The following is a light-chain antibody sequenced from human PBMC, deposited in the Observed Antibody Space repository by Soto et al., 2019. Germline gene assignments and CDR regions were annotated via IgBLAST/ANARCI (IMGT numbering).Light chain of an antibody. Sequence: NFMLTQPHSVTESPGKTVTISCTRSSGSIASNPVQWYQQRPGSAPTTVIYEDNQRPSGVPGRLSGSIGSSSNSASLAISGLKTEDEADYYCQSYDGSSWVFGGGTKLTVL. V-gene: IGLV6-57*03. CDR1: SGSIASNP. J-gene: IGLJ3*02. CDR3: QSYDGSSWV. CDR2: EDN.